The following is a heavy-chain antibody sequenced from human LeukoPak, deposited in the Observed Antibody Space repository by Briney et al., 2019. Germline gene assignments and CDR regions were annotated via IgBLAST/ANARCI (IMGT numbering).Heavy chain of an antibody. CDR2: IIPILGIA. D-gene: IGHD2-15*01. J-gene: IGHJ5*02. CDR1: GGTFSSYT. CDR3: ASRPTIGYCSGGSCYSYWFDP. V-gene: IGHV1-69*02. Sequence: SVKVSCKASGGTFSSYTISWVRQAPGQGLEWMGRIIPILGIANYAQKFQGRVTITADKSTSTAYMELSSLRSADTAVYYCASRPTIGYCSGGSCYSYWFDPWGQGTLVTVSS.